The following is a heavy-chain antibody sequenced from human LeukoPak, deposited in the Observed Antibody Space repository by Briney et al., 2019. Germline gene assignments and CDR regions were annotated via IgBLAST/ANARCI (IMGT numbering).Heavy chain of an antibody. V-gene: IGHV4-31*03. CDR3: ARVVVHGDYPFYFDY. J-gene: IGHJ4*02. Sequence: SQTLSLTCTVPGGSISSGGYYWSWIRQHPGKGLGWIGYIYYSGSTYYNPSLKSRVTISVDTSKNQFSLKLSSVTAADTAVYYCARVVVHGDYPFYFDYWGQGTLVTVSS. CDR1: GGSISSGGYY. CDR2: IYYSGST. D-gene: IGHD4-17*01.